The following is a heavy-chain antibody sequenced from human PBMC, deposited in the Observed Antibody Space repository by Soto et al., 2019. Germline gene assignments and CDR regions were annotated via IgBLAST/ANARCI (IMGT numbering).Heavy chain of an antibody. D-gene: IGHD2-8*01. Sequence: ASVKVSCKASGYSFTDYHIHWVRQAPGQGLECLGRINPKSGGTSTAQKFQRWVTMTTDTSISTASMELTRLTSDDTAIYYCARGDSTDCSNGVCSFFYNHDMDVWGQGTTVTVSS. CDR1: GYSFTDYH. J-gene: IGHJ6*02. CDR2: INPKSGGT. CDR3: ARGDSTDCSNGVCSFFYNHDMDV. V-gene: IGHV1-2*04.